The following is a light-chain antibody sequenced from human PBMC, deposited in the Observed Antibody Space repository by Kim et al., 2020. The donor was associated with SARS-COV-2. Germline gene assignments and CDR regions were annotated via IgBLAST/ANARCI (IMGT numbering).Light chain of an antibody. V-gene: IGKV2-30*02. CDR2: KIS. CDR3: MQTTHWPYS. Sequence: QPASISCGSSQGLIHSDGRSSLNCFHQGPGQSPRRLIYKISRRDSGVPDRFRGSGSGTDFTLEISSVEAEDVGVFYCMQTTHWPYSFGQGTKLEI. CDR1: QGLIHSDGRSS. J-gene: IGKJ2*01.